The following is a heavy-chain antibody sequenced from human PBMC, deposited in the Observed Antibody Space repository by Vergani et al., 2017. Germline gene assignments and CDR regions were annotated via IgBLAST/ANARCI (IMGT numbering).Heavy chain of an antibody. V-gene: IGHV1-46*03. CDR3: AKPHGDILPPDPRRLDY. Sequence: QVQLVQSGAEVKKPGASVRVSCKTSGYTFTNYYIHWVRQAPGQGLEWMGIINPSDGSTTYAQQFQGRLTMTRDTSTSTVYMDLSNLRSEDTAVYYCAKPHGDILPPDPRRLDYWGQGTLVTVSS. CDR1: GYTFTNYY. CDR2: INPSDGST. J-gene: IGHJ4*02. D-gene: IGHD1-14*01.